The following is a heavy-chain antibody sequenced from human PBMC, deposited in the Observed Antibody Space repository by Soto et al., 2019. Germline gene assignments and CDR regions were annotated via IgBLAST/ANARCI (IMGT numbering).Heavy chain of an antibody. CDR3: AGDISARPTDWFDP. CDR1: GYTFSNYG. CDR2: ISAYNGNT. Sequence: QVQLVQSGAEVKKPGASVKVSCKASGYTFSNYGISWVRQAPGQGLEWMGWISAYNGNTNYAQDLQGRVTMTTDTSMSTAYMGLRILASDDTAVYFCAGDISARPTDWFDPWGQGSLVTVSS. V-gene: IGHV1-18*01. J-gene: IGHJ5*02. D-gene: IGHD6-6*01.